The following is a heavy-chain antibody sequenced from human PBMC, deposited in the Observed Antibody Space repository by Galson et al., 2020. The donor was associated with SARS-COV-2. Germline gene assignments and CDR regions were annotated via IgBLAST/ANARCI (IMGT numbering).Heavy chain of an antibody. CDR2: INYKSSST. J-gene: IGHJ6*02. CDR1: GFPFGNYW. CDR3: ARLSGDTNFGGYYYGVDV. D-gene: IGHD6-19*01. Sequence: GGSLRLSCAASGFPFGNYWMHWVRQVPGKGLVWVARINYKSSSTNYADSVRGRFTISRDNAKSTLYRQMNSLSAEDTAVYYCARLSGDTNFGGYYYGVDVWGQGTTVTVSS. V-gene: IGHV3-74*01.